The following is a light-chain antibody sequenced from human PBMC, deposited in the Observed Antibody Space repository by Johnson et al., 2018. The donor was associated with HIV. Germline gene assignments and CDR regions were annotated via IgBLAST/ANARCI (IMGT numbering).Light chain of an antibody. Sequence: QSVLTQPPSVSAAPGQKVTISCSGSSSNIGNNYVSWYQQLPGTAPKLLIYENNRRPSGIPDRFSGSKSGTSATLGVTGLQTGDEAAYYCGTWDNSLVPVYVFGTATKVSVL. V-gene: IGLV1-51*02. J-gene: IGLJ1*01. CDR2: ENN. CDR1: SSNIGNNY. CDR3: GTWDNSLVPVYV.